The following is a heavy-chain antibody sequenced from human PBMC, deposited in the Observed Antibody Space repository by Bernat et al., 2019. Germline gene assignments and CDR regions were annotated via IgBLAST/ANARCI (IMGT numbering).Heavy chain of an antibody. CDR2: IHYSGST. Sequence: QVQLQESGPGLVKPSETLSLTCAVSGYSIRSGYYWGWIRQPPGKGLEWIGNIHYSGSTYYSPSLKSRVTISVDTSKNQCSLDLSSVTAADTAVYFCARSFDYGYFDFWGQGTLVTVSS. D-gene: IGHD4-17*01. V-gene: IGHV4-38-2*01. CDR1: GYSIRSGYY. CDR3: ARSFDYGYFDF. J-gene: IGHJ4*02.